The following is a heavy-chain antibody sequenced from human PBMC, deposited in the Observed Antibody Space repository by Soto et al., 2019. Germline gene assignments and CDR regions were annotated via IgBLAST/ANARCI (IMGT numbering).Heavy chain of an antibody. CDR1: GGSISDFY. D-gene: IGHD3-3*01. V-gene: IGHV4-59*01. CDR2: LYYTGST. CDR3: ARGGGYDFRSSQAPPIDV. J-gene: IGHJ6*02. Sequence: QVQLQESGPGLVKPSETLSLTCNVSGGSISDFYWSWIRQSPGKRLEWIGYLYYTGSTNYNPALKSRVTISLVTSKNQFSLKLRSVTAADTAVYYCARGGGYDFRSSQAPPIDVWGQGTTVTVSS.